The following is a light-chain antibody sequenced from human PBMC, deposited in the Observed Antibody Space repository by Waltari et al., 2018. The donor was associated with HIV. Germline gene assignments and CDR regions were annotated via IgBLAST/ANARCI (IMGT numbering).Light chain of an antibody. CDR2: RNN. CDR3: AAWDDSLNGAV. Sequence: QSVLTQPPSASGTPGQRVTISCSGSSSNIGSNLVNWYQQLPGTAPKLLIYRNNQRPSGVPDRFSGSKSGTSASLAISGLQSEDDADYYCAAWDDSLNGAVFGGGTKLTVL. CDR1: SSNIGSNL. V-gene: IGLV1-44*01. J-gene: IGLJ3*02.